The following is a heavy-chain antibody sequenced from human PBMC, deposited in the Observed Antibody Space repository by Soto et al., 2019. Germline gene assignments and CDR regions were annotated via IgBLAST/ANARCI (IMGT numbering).Heavy chain of an antibody. CDR1: GYTFTNYA. V-gene: IGHV1-3*01. CDR2: INAGNGNT. D-gene: IGHD3-9*01. J-gene: IGHJ6*02. CDR3: ARDLRRRYFDWLLLPWGEGMDV. Sequence: QVQLVQSGAEVKKPGASVKISCKTSGYTFTNYAIHWVRQAPGQRLEWMGWINAGNGNTKHSQRFQGRVTITRDTCATTAYMKLTDLRSEDTAVSYCARDLRRRYFDWLLLPWGEGMDVWGQGTTVTVSS.